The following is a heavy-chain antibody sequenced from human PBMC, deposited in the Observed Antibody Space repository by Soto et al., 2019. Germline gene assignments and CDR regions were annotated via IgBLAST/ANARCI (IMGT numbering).Heavy chain of an antibody. D-gene: IGHD3-10*01. J-gene: IGHJ5*02. CDR2: ISSIGPTI. CDR3: ADDPSGYYGSGSFAGGS. V-gene: IGHV3-11*01. Sequence: QVQMVESGGGLVKPGGSLRLSCAASGFIFSDYYMSWIRQAPGKGQEWVSHISSIGPTIFDADSVKGRFTISRNNATELLFMERNSPRGKDTALFYCADDPSGYYGSGSFAGGSWGLGTLVTVSS. CDR1: GFIFSDYY.